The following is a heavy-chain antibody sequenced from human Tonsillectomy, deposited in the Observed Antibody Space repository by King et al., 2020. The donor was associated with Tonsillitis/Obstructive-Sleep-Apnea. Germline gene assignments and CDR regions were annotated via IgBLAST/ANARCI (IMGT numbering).Heavy chain of an antibody. V-gene: IGHV3-20*04. Sequence: VQLVQSGGGVVRPGGSLRLSCASSGFTFDDYGMSWVRQAPGKGLEWVSGINWNGGSTGYADSVKGRFNISRDNSKNSLYLQMNSLRAEDTALYYCARDGTDSYQLVADWGQGTLVTVSS. J-gene: IGHJ4*02. D-gene: IGHD2-2*01. CDR2: INWNGGST. CDR1: GFTFDDYG. CDR3: ARDGTDSYQLVAD.